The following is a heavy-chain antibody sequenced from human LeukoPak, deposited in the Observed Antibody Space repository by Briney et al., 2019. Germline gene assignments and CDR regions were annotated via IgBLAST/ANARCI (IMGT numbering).Heavy chain of an antibody. V-gene: IGHV3-48*03. J-gene: IGHJ1*01. D-gene: IGHD3-22*01. CDR1: GFTFSSYE. CDR3: ANDDSSGYYFVLADHLYFQH. Sequence: GSLRLSCAASGFTFSSYEMNWVRQAPGKGLEWVSYISSSGSTIYYADSVKGRFTISRDNSKNTLYLQMNSLRAEDTAVYYCANDDSSGYYFVLADHLYFQHWGQGTLVTVSS. CDR2: ISSSGSTI.